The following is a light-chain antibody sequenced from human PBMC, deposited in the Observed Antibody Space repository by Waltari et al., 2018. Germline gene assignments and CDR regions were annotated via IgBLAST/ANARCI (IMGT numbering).Light chain of an antibody. CDR2: DIT. J-gene: IGLJ1*01. Sequence: QSALTQPASVSGSLGQSITISCSETADTVDILYLVSWYQRHPGRAPRLRIYDITQRPSGISDRFSGSKSGKTASLTISGLQAEDEADYYCCSFAGYGIYVFGSGTHVTVL. CDR1: ADTVDILYL. V-gene: IGLV2-23*02. CDR3: CSFAGYGIYV.